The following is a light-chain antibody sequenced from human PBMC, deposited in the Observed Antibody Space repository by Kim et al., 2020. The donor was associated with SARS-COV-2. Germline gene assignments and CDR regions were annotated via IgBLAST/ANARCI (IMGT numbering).Light chain of an antibody. J-gene: IGLJ2*01. CDR2: EVS. Sequence: QSVPISCTGTSSDVGGYNYVSWYQQHPGKAPKLMIYEVSKRPSGVPDRFSGSKSGNTASLTVSGLQAEDEADYYCSSYAGSNFFVVFGGGTQLTV. V-gene: IGLV2-8*01. CDR3: SSYAGSNFFVV. CDR1: SSDVGGYNY.